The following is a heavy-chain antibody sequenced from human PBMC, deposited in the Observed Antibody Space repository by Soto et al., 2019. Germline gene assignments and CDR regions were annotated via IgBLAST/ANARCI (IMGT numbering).Heavy chain of an antibody. D-gene: IGHD1-1*01. V-gene: IGHV5-51*01. Sequence: PGESLKISRKGSGYSFTSYWIGWVRQMPGKGLEWMGIIYPGDSDTRYSPSFQGQVTISADKSISTAYLQWSSLKASDTAMYYCARRHKNWNDWFDPWGQGTLVTVSS. CDR2: IYPGDSDT. CDR1: GYSFTSYW. CDR3: ARRHKNWNDWFDP. J-gene: IGHJ5*02.